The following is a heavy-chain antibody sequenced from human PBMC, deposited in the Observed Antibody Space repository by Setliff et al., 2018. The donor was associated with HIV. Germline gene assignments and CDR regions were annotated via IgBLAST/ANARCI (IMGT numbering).Heavy chain of an antibody. V-gene: IGHV4-34*01. Sequence: SETLSLTCTVSGVSISSYYWSWIRQPPGKGLEWIGEINHSGSTNYNPSLKSRVTISVDTSKNQFSLKLSSATAADTAVYYCARGRLYGVVDYWGQGTLVTVSS. D-gene: IGHD3-10*01. CDR1: GVSISSYY. J-gene: IGHJ4*02. CDR2: INHSGST. CDR3: ARGRLYGVVDY.